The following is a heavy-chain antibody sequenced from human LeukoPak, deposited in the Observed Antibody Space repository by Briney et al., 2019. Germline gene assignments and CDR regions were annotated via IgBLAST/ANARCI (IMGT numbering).Heavy chain of an antibody. CDR3: ARDRGVYSNFYYYYGMDV. V-gene: IGHV1-18*01. CDR1: GYTFTSYG. D-gene: IGHD4-4*01. J-gene: IGHJ6*02. CDR2: ISAYNGNT. Sequence: LGASVKVSCKASGYTFTSYGISWVRQAPGQGLEWMGWISAYNGNTNYAQKLQGRVTMTTDTSTSTAYMELRSLRSDDTAVYYCARDRGVYSNFYYYYGMDVWGQGTTVTVSS.